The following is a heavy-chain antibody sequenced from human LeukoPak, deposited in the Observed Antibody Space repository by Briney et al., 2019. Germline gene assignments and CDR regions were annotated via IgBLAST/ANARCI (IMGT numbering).Heavy chain of an antibody. J-gene: IGHJ5*02. CDR1: GGSISSSTYY. D-gene: IGHD3-3*02. Sequence: PSETLSLTRTLSGGSISSSTYYWDWIRQAPGKGLEWIGNIYHSGSTYYNPSLKRRVTISVDTSKNQFSLKLSPLTAADTAVYYCARQPSALSWFDPWGQGTLVTVSS. CDR3: ARQPSALSWFDP. CDR2: IYHSGST. V-gene: IGHV4-39*01.